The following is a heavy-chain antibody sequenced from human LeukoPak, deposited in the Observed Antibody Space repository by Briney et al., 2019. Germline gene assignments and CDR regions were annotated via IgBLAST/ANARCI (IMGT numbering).Heavy chain of an antibody. CDR3: AREADCSGGNCYRGAFDI. Sequence: GGSLRLSCAASGFTFDDYGMSWVRQAPGKGLEWVAVIWYDGSNDYYANSVKGRFAISRDNSKNTVYLQMNSLRAEDTAVYYCAREADCSGGNCYRGAFDIWGQGTMITVSS. V-gene: IGHV3-33*08. J-gene: IGHJ3*02. D-gene: IGHD2-15*01. CDR1: GFTFDDYG. CDR2: IWYDGSND.